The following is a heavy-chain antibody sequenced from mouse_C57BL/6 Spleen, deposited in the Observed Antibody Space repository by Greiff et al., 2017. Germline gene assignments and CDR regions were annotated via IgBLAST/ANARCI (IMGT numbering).Heavy chain of an antibody. J-gene: IGHJ1*03. CDR1: GYTFTSYW. V-gene: IGHV1-52*01. D-gene: IGHD1-1*01. CDR3: ARGIYYYGSSYFDV. Sequence: QVQLQQPGAELVRPGSSVKLSCKASGYTFTSYWMPWVKQRPIQGLEWIGNIDPSDSETHYNQKFKDKATLTVDKSSSTAYMQLSSLTSEDSAVYYGARGIYYYGSSYFDVWGTGTTVTVSS. CDR2: IDPSDSET.